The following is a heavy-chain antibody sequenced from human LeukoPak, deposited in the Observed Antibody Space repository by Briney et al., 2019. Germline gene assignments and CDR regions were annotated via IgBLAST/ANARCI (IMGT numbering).Heavy chain of an antibody. V-gene: IGHV3-21*01. CDR3: ARVSIDDDDALDI. CDR2: ISSSSSYI. J-gene: IGHJ3*02. Sequence: GGSLRLSCAASGFTFSSYSMNWVRQAPGKGLEWVSSISSSSSYIYYADSVKGRFTISRDNAKNSLYLQMNSLRAEDTAVYYCARVSIDDDDALDIWGQGTMVTVSS. CDR1: GFTFSSYS. D-gene: IGHD1-1*01.